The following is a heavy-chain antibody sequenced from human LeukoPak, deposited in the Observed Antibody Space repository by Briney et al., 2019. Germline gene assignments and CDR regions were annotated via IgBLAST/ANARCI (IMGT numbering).Heavy chain of an antibody. CDR3: ARQYSSSGAFDI. CDR2: IYYSGST. V-gene: IGHV4-59*08. Sequence: PSGTLSLTCAVSGGSISSYYWSWIRQPPGTGLEWVGYIYYSGSTQYNPPLKSRVTISVYTCKNQFSLKLSSVTAADTAVYYCARQYSSSGAFDIWGQGTMVTVSS. CDR1: GGSISSYY. J-gene: IGHJ3*02. D-gene: IGHD6-6*01.